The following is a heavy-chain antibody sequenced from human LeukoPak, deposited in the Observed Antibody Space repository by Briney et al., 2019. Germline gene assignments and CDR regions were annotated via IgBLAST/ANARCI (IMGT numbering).Heavy chain of an antibody. V-gene: IGHV3-7*01. CDR1: GFTFSSYA. CDR3: ARCIAVLDY. CDR2: IKQDGSEK. Sequence: GGSLRLSCAASGFTFSSYAMSWVRQAPGKGLEWVANIKQDGSEKYYVDSVKGRFTISRDNAKNSLYLQMNSLRAEDTAVYYCARCIAVLDYWGQGTLVTVSS. J-gene: IGHJ4*02. D-gene: IGHD6-19*01.